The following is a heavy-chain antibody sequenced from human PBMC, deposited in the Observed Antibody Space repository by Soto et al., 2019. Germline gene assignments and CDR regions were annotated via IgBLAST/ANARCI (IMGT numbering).Heavy chain of an antibody. Sequence: QMQLVQSGPEVKKPGTSVKVSCKASGFTFTSSAMQWVRQARGQRLEWIGWIVVGSGNTNYAQKFQERVTITRDMSTSTAYMELSSLRSEDTAVYYCAAASPAGLLWFGEYLDYWGQGTLVTVSS. V-gene: IGHV1-58*02. CDR3: AAASPAGLLWFGEYLDY. D-gene: IGHD3-10*01. J-gene: IGHJ4*02. CDR1: GFTFTSSA. CDR2: IVVGSGNT.